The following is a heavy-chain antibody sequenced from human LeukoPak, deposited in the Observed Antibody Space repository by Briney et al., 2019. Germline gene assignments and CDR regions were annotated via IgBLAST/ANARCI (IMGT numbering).Heavy chain of an antibody. CDR3: ARAKPKNMVRGLIMRRESRYYFDY. CDR2: ISYDGSNK. D-gene: IGHD3-10*01. J-gene: IGHJ4*02. V-gene: IGHV3-30*03. Sequence: GGSLRLSCAASGFTFSSYVMHWVRQAPGKGLEWVAFISYDGSNKYYADSVKGRCTISRDNSKNTVYLQMNSLRAEDTAVYYCARAKPKNMVRGLIMRRESRYYFDYWGQGTLVTVSS. CDR1: GFTFSSYV.